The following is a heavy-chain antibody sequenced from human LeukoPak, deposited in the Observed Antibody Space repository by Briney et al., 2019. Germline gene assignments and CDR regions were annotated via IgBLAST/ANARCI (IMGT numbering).Heavy chain of an antibody. V-gene: IGHV5-51*01. CDR2: IYPGDSDT. J-gene: IGHJ5*02. CDR1: GCSFTSYW. Sequence: GESLKISCKGSGCSFTSYWIGWVRQMPGKGLEWMGIIYPGDSDTRYSPSFQGQVTISADKSISTAYLQWSSLKASDTAMYYCARHTTNSRSTHFDPWGQGTLVIVSS. D-gene: IGHD2/OR15-2a*01. CDR3: ARHTTNSRSTHFDP.